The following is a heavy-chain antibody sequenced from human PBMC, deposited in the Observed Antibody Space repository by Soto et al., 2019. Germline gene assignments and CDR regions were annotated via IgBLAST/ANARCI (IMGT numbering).Heavy chain of an antibody. D-gene: IGHD3-22*01. V-gene: IGHV1-69*01. CDR3: ARDNVGFNYYDSPWYFDL. CDR1: GGTFSSYA. Sequence: QVQLVQSGAEVKKPGSSVKVSCKASGGTFSSYAISWVRQAPGQGLEWMGGIIPIFGTANYAQKFQGRVTITAGETTSTAYMDLSSLRSEDTAVYYCARDNVGFNYYDSPWYFDLWGRGTLVTVSS. J-gene: IGHJ2*01. CDR2: IIPIFGTA.